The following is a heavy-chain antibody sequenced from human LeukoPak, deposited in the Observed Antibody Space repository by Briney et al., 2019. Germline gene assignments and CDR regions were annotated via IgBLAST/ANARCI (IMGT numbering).Heavy chain of an antibody. Sequence: SVKVSCKASGFTFTSSAMQWVRQARGQRLEWIGWIVVGSGNTNYAQKFQERVTITRDMSTSTAYMELSSLRSEDTAVYYCAATLYSGSYYNWFDPWGQGTLVTVSP. CDR3: AATLYSGSYYNWFDP. D-gene: IGHD1-26*01. CDR2: IVVGSGNT. CDR1: GFTFTSSA. J-gene: IGHJ5*02. V-gene: IGHV1-58*02.